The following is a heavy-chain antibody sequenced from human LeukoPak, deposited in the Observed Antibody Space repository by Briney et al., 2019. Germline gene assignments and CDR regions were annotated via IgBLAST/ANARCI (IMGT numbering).Heavy chain of an antibody. J-gene: IGHJ6*02. Sequence: PGRSLRLSCTASGFTLGDYAMSWVRQAPGKGLEWVGFIRSKAYGGTTEYAASVKGRFTISRDDSKSIAYLQMNSLKTEDTAVYYCTRGSVGQGYYYYYGMDVWGQGTTVTVSS. CDR1: GFTLGDYA. CDR2: IRSKAYGGTT. V-gene: IGHV3-49*04. CDR3: TRGSVGQGYYYYYGMDV.